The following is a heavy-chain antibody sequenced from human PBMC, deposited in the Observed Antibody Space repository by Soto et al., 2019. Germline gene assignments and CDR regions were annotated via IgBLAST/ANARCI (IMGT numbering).Heavy chain of an antibody. V-gene: IGHV4-39*01. J-gene: IGHJ5*02. D-gene: IGHD2-21*01. CDR1: GGSISTSRSY. CDR2: IFYSGST. CDR3: ARQPTTGDTDLWFDP. Sequence: QLQLLESGPGLVKASETLSLTCNVSGGSISTSRSYWAWIRQPPGKGLEWLANIFYSGSTYYNPSLASRVNVSVDKSKTEFYLKVRSVTAADTAVYYCARQPTTGDTDLWFDPWGQGTLVTVSS.